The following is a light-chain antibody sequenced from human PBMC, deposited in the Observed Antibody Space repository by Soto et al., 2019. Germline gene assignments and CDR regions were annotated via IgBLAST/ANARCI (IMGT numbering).Light chain of an antibody. J-gene: IGKJ1*01. CDR3: QHYNSYSES. CDR2: KAS. Sequence: DIQMTQSPSTLSGSVGDRVTITCRASQTISSWLAWYQQKPGKAPKLLIYKASTLKSGVPSRFSGSGSGTDSTLSISSLQPDDFATYDCQHYNSYSESFGQGTKVELK. CDR1: QTISSW. V-gene: IGKV1-5*03.